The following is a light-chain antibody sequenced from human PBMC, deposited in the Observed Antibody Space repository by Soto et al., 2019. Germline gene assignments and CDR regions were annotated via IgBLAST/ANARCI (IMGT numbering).Light chain of an antibody. J-gene: IGLJ2*01. CDR3: SSYAGSKGV. CDR1: SSDVGGYNY. CDR2: EVS. Sequence: QSALTQPPSASGSPGQSVTISCTGTSSDVGGYNYVSWYQQHPGKAPTLMVYEVSKRPSGVPDRFSGSKSGNTASLTVSGLRAEDEADYYCSSYAGSKGVFGGGTKRTVL. V-gene: IGLV2-8*01.